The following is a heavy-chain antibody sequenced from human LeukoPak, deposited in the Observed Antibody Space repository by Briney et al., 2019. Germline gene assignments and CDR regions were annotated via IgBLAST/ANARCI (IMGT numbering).Heavy chain of an antibody. D-gene: IGHD3/OR15-3a*01. CDR2: ISYDGSNK. V-gene: IGHV3-30*04. Sequence: GGSLRLSCAASGFTFSTYTIHWVRQAPGKGLEWVAVISYDGSNKFFADSVKGRFTISRVNSRNTVYLQMNSLRAEDTAVYYCAIGFKAGLFDYWGQGTLVTVSS. J-gene: IGHJ4*02. CDR1: GFTFSTYT. CDR3: AIGFKAGLFDY.